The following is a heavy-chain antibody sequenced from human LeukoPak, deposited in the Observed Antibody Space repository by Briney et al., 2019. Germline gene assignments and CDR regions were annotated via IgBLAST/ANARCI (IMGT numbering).Heavy chain of an antibody. J-gene: IGHJ5*02. V-gene: IGHV2-5*02. D-gene: IGHD3-10*01. CDR2: IYWDDEK. CDR3: AHSYYFGSRSYYNVWFAP. Sequence: SGPTLVNPTQTLTLTCTFSGFSLSTSGVGVGWIRQPPGKALQWLALIYWDDEKYYSPSLKCRLSISRDTSRNQVVLTMTNMDPLDTATYFCAHSYYFGSRSYYNVWFAPWGLGTLVTVSS. CDR1: GFSLSTSGVG.